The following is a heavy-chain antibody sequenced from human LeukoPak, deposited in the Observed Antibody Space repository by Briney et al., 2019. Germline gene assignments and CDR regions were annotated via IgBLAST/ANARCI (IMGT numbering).Heavy chain of an antibody. J-gene: IGHJ4*02. CDR3: ARASGYGGNSIDY. D-gene: IGHD4-23*01. CDR2: IYYSGST. V-gene: IGHV4-59*01. Sequence: RSETLSLTCTVSGGSISSYFCSWIRQPPGKGLEWIGNIYYSGSTNYNPSLKSRVTISIDTSKNQFSLKLSSVTAADTAVYYCARASGYGGNSIDYWGQGTMVTVSS. CDR1: GGSISSYF.